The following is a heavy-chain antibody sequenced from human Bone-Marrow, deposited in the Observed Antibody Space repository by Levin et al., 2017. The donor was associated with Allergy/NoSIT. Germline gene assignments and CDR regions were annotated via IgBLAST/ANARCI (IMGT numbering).Heavy chain of an antibody. CDR3: ARHGLGMNWFDP. V-gene: IGHV4-39*01. D-gene: IGHD7-27*01. Sequence: PGGSLRLSCTVSGGSISSSSYYWGWIRQPPGTGLEWIGSIYYSGSTYYNPSLKSRVTISVDTSKNQFSLKLSSVTAADTAVYYCARHGLGMNWFDPWGQGTLVTVSS. CDR1: GGSISSSSYY. CDR2: IYYSGST. J-gene: IGHJ5*02.